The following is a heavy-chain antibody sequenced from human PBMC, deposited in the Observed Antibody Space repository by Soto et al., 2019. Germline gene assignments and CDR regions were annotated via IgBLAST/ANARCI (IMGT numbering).Heavy chain of an antibody. V-gene: IGHV4-39*01. CDR3: ARHETTIFGVVILSWFDP. D-gene: IGHD3-3*01. Sequence: SETLSLTCTVSGGSISSSSYYWGWIRQPPGKGLEWIGSIYYSGSTYYNPSLKSRVTISVDTSKNQFSLKLSSVTAADTAVYYCARHETTIFGVVILSWFDPWGQGTLVTAPQ. J-gene: IGHJ5*02. CDR1: GGSISSSSYY. CDR2: IYYSGST.